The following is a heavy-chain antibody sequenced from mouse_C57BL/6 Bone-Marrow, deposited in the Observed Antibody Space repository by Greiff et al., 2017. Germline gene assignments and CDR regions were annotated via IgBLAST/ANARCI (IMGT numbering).Heavy chain of an antibody. J-gene: IGHJ3*01. CDR3: TFYSKWTWFAY. Sequence: EVQLQQSGAELVRPGASVKLSCTASGFNIKDDYMHWVKQRPEQGLEWIGWIDPENGDTEYASKFQGKATITADTSSNTAYLQLSSLTSEDTAVSYCTFYSKWTWFAYWGQGTLVTVSA. D-gene: IGHD2-5*01. CDR2: IDPENGDT. CDR1: GFNIKDDY. V-gene: IGHV14-4*01.